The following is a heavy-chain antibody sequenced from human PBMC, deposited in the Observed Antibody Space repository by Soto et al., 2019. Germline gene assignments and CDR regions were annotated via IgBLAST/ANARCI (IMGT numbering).Heavy chain of an antibody. CDR3: AYYGSGSYPFDY. D-gene: IGHD3-10*01. Sequence: GGSLRLSCAASGFTFSSYGMHWVRQAPGKGLEWVAVISYDGSNKYYADSVKGRFTISRDNSKNTLYLQMNSLRAEDTAVYYCAYYGSGSYPFDYWGQGTLVTVSS. CDR2: ISYDGSNK. CDR1: GFTFSSYG. J-gene: IGHJ4*02. V-gene: IGHV3-30*03.